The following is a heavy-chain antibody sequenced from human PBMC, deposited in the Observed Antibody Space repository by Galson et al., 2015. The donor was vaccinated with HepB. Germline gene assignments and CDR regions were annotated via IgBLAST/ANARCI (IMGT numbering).Heavy chain of an antibody. CDR1: GFNFNIYA. Sequence: SLRLSCAASGFNFNIYAMSWVRQAPGKGLEWVSAVSGSGDRTYYADSVKGRFTISRDNSKNTLYLQMNSLRAEDTAVYYCAKDGVNLGDLFDHWGQGTLVTDPS. CDR2: VSGSGDRT. CDR3: AKDGVNLGDLFDH. J-gene: IGHJ4*02. V-gene: IGHV3-23*01. D-gene: IGHD3-16*01.